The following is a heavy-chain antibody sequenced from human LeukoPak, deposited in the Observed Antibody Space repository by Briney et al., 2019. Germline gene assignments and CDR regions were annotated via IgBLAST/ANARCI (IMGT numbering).Heavy chain of an antibody. CDR3: ARGTYYYGSGSYPRAFDY. Sequence: ASVKVSCKASGYTFTSYAMHWVRQAPGQRLEWMGWINAGNGNTKYSQKFQGRVTITRDTSASTAYMELSSLRSEDTAVYYCARGTYYYGSGSYPRAFDYWGQGTLVTVSS. V-gene: IGHV1-3*01. CDR1: GYTFTSYA. J-gene: IGHJ4*02. D-gene: IGHD3-10*01. CDR2: INAGNGNT.